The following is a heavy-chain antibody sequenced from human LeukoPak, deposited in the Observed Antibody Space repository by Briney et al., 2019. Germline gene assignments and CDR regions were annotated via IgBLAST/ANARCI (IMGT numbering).Heavy chain of an antibody. CDR1: GFTFSNYA. CDR2: ISASGGS. J-gene: IGHJ4*02. CDR3: AREPRDCTGGTCQSAGGYYFYY. D-gene: IGHD2-15*01. V-gene: IGHV3-23*01. Sequence: GGSLRLSCAASGFTFSNYAMSWVRQAPGKGLEWVSGISASGGSYYADSVKGRFTVSRDISKNTLYLQMNSLRAEDTAVYFCAREPRDCTGGTCQSAGGYYFYYWSQGTLVTVSP.